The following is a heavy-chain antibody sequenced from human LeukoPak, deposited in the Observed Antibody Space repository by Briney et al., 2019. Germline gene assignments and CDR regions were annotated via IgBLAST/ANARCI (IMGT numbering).Heavy chain of an antibody. CDR1: GGSISTYY. J-gene: IGHJ4*02. Sequence: SETLSLTCTVSGGSISTYYWSWLRQPPGKGLEWIGYVSYSGSTNYNPSLKTLKSRVTMSVDTSKNQFSLKVSSVTAADTAMYYCARLQGRGDNYLDFWGQGALVTVSS. D-gene: IGHD7-27*01. CDR2: VSYSGST. CDR3: ARLQGRGDNYLDF. V-gene: IGHV4-59*08.